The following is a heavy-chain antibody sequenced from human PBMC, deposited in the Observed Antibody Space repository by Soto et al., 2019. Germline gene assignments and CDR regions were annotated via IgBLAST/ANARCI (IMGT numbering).Heavy chain of an antibody. V-gene: IGHV3-30-3*01. D-gene: IGHD2-2*01. CDR2: ISYDGSNK. Sequence: PGGSLRLSCAASGFTFSSYAMHWVCQAPGKGLEWVAVISYDGSNKYYADSVKGRFTISRDNSKNTLYLQMNSLRAEDTAVYYCARRIVVVPAAPLDYWGQGTLVTVS. CDR3: ARRIVVVPAAPLDY. J-gene: IGHJ4*02. CDR1: GFTFSSYA.